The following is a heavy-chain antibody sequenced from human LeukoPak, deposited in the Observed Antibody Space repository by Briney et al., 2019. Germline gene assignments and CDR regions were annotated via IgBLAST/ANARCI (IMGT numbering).Heavy chain of an antibody. CDR3: ARGTYSSGWYFDY. CDR2: IYYSGST. Sequence: SETLPLTCTVSGYSISSSNWWGWIRQPPGKGLEWIGYIYYSGSTYYNPSLKSRVTMSVDTSKNQFSLKLSSVTAVDTAVYYCARGTYSSGWYFDYWGQGTLVTVSS. D-gene: IGHD6-19*01. J-gene: IGHJ4*02. V-gene: IGHV4-28*03. CDR1: GYSISSSNW.